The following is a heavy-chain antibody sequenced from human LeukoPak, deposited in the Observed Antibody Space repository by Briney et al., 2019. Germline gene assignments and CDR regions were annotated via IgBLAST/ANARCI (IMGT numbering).Heavy chain of an antibody. Sequence: KSGGSLRLSCAASGFTFSNSWMSWVRQAPGKGLEWVGRIKSKTDGGTTDYAAPVKGRFTISRDDSKTKLYLQMNSLKSEDTAVYYCTTAYGGNFVYWGQGTLVTVSS. D-gene: IGHD4-23*01. CDR3: TTAYGGNFVY. V-gene: IGHV3-15*01. CDR2: IKSKTDGGTT. CDR1: GFTFSNSW. J-gene: IGHJ4*02.